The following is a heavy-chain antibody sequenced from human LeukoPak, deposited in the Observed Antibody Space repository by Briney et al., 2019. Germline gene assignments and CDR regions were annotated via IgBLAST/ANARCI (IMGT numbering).Heavy chain of an antibody. V-gene: IGHV3-21*04. CDR2: ISSSSSYI. CDR3: GGYSSLDH. J-gene: IGHJ4*02. CDR1: GFTFSSYS. D-gene: IGHD3-22*01. Sequence: GGSLRLSCAASGFTFSSYSMNWVRQAPGKGLEWVSSISSSSSYIYYADSVKGRFTISRDNSKNTLYLQMDSLRVEDTAVYYCGGYSSLDHWGQGTLVTVSS.